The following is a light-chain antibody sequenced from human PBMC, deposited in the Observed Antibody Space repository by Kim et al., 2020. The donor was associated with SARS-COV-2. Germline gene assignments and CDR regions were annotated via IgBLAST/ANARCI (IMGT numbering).Light chain of an antibody. Sequence: SVKLTCTLSSGHRNYAIAWHQQQPEKGPRYLMRINSDGSHNRGDGIPDRFSGSSSGAERYLTISSLQSEDEADYYCQTWGSGIRVFGGGTKLTVL. CDR2: INSDGSH. J-gene: IGLJ3*02. CDR3: QTWGSGIRV. V-gene: IGLV4-69*01. CDR1: SGHRNYA.